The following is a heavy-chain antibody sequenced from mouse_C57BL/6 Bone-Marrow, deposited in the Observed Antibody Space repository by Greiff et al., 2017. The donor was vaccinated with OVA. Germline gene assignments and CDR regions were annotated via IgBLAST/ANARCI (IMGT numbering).Heavy chain of an antibody. CDR1: GYSFTGYY. CDR2: INPSTGGT. J-gene: IGHJ3*01. CDR3: ARGGTSPFAY. Sequence: VHVKQSGPELVKPGASVKISCKASGYSFTGYYMNWVKQSPEKSLEWIGEINPSTGGTTYIQKFKAKATLTVDKSSSTAYMQLKSLTSEDSAVYYCARGGTSPFAYWGQGTLVTVSA. D-gene: IGHD4-1*01. V-gene: IGHV1-42*01.